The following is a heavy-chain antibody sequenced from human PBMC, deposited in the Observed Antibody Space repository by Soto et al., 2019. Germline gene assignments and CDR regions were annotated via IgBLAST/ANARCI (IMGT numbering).Heavy chain of an antibody. V-gene: IGHV1-69*06. J-gene: IGHJ6*02. Sequence: QVQLVQSGAEVKKPGSSVKGSCKASGGTFSSYAISWVRQAPGQGLEWIGGIIPIFGTANYAQKFQGRVTITADKSTITGYMELSSLRSEDTAVYYCARGNIVVVPAAIRDYYYYSMDVWGQGTTVTVSS. CDR1: GGTFSSYA. CDR2: IIPIFGTA. CDR3: ARGNIVVVPAAIRDYYYYSMDV. D-gene: IGHD2-2*01.